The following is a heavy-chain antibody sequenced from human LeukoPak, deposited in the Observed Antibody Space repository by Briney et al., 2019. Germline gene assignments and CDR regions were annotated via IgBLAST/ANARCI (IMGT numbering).Heavy chain of an antibody. Sequence: GGSLRLSCAASGFTFSSYEMNWVRQAPGKGLEWVSYISSSGNTIYYADSVKGRFTISRDNAKNSLYLQMNSLRAEDTAVYYCARNQIQRIAVAGMDHWGQGTLVTVSS. CDR3: ARNQIQRIAVAGMDH. V-gene: IGHV3-48*03. CDR2: ISSSGNTI. CDR1: GFTFSSYE. D-gene: IGHD6-19*01. J-gene: IGHJ4*02.